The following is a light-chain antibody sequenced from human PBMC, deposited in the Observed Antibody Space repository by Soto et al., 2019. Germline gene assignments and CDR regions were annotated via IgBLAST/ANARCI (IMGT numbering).Light chain of an antibody. J-gene: IGLJ1*01. Sequence: QSALTQPASVSGSPGQSITISCSGTSSDVGLYNFVSWYQQHPGKAPKLMLYEGSKRPSGVSNRFSGSKSGNTASLTISGLQAEDEADYYCCSYAGGSSYVFGTGTKLTVL. CDR1: SSDVGLYNF. CDR2: EGS. V-gene: IGLV2-23*01. CDR3: CSYAGGSSYV.